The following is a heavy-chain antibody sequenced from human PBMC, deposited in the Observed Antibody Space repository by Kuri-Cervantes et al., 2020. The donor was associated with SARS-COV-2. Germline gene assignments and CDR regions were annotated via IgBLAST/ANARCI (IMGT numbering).Heavy chain of an antibody. CDR1: GGSISSYY. J-gene: IGHJ4*02. V-gene: IGHV4-59*08. CDR3: ARLKAGQFDY. CDR2: IYYSGST. Sequence: SETLSLTCTVSGGSISSYYWSWIRQPPGKGLEWIGYIYYSGSTNYNPSLKSRVTISVDTSKNQFSLKLSSVTAADTAVYYCARLKAGQFDYWGQGTLVTVSS.